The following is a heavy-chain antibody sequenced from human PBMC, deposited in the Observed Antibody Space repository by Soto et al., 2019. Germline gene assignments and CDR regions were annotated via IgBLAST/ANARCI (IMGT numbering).Heavy chain of an antibody. CDR2: ISATGGSA. CDR3: AKGTTAVYCFDF. CDR1: GFTFISYA. Sequence: GGSLILSCAASGFTFISYAMSWVRQAPGKGLEWVSAISATGGSAFYADSVKGRFTISRDNSKNTVFLQIDSLVTEDTAVYYCAKGTTAVYCFDFWGQGTLVTVSS. J-gene: IGHJ4*02. V-gene: IGHV3-23*01. D-gene: IGHD2-15*01.